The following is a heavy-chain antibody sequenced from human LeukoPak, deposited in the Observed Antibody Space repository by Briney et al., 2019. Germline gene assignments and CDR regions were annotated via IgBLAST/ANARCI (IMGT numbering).Heavy chain of an antibody. J-gene: IGHJ3*02. Sequence: PSETLSLTCTVSGGSISSSSYYWGWIRQPPGKGLEWIGSIYYSGSTYYNPSLKSRVIISVDTSKNQFSLKLSSVTAADTAVYYCARVRPRYSGLSTSAFDIWGQGTMVTVSS. CDR1: GGSISSSSYY. D-gene: IGHD1-26*01. CDR2: IYYSGST. V-gene: IGHV4-39*07. CDR3: ARVRPRYSGLSTSAFDI.